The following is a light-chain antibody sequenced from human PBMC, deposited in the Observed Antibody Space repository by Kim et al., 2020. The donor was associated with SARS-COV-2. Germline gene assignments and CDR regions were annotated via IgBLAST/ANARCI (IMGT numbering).Light chain of an antibody. CDR1: SSNIGAGYE. CDR3: QSYDSSLSGYV. V-gene: IGLV1-40*01. J-gene: IGLJ1*01. Sequence: QTGTVSSIGGSSNIGAGYEVHCGQHIPTTAPKLLFCSNGNRPSGVPDRFSGSKSGTSASLAITGLQAEDEADYYCQSYDSSLSGYVFGSGTKVTVL. CDR2: SNG.